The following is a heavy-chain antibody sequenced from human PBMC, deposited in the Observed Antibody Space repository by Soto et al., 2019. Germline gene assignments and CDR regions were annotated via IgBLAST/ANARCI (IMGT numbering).Heavy chain of an antibody. J-gene: IGHJ6*02. CDR2: ISYEGLNT. CDR3: AKLIYPLNSSGLDV. D-gene: IGHD1-1*01. Sequence: QVQLVQSGGGVVQPGRSLRLSCATSGFTFSSYDMQWVRHAPGKGLEWVALISYEGLNTHYADSVRGRFIISRDNSKNILYLQMHSLRPDDTAVYYCAKLIYPLNSSGLDVWGQGATVIVSS. CDR1: GFTFSSYD. V-gene: IGHV3-30*18.